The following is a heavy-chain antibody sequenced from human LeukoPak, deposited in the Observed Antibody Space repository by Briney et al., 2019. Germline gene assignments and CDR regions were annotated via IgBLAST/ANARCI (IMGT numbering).Heavy chain of an antibody. CDR3: ARGPQWRGDYYYMDV. D-gene: IGHD6-19*01. CDR2: MNPNSGNK. J-gene: IGHJ6*03. Sequence: ASVKVSCKAPGYSFINFDINWLRQATGQGLEWMGWMNPNSGNKGYAQKFQGRVTMTMNTSITTAYMELSSLRSEDTAVYYCARGPQWRGDYYYMDVWGRGTTVTVSS. V-gene: IGHV1-8*01. CDR1: GYSFINFD.